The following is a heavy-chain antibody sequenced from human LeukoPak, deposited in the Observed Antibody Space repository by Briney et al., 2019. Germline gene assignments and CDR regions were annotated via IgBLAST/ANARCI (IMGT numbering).Heavy chain of an antibody. CDR2: IKNDGSS. CDR1: GFTFSNYW. Sequence: GGSLRLSCAASGFTFSNYWMHWVRQAPGKGLVWVSRIKNDGSSIYEGSVKGRFTISRDNSKNTLYLQMNSLRAEDTAVYYCAKDVWYYYDSSGYPYWGQGTLVTVSS. D-gene: IGHD3-22*01. CDR3: AKDVWYYYDSSGYPY. V-gene: IGHV3-74*01. J-gene: IGHJ4*02.